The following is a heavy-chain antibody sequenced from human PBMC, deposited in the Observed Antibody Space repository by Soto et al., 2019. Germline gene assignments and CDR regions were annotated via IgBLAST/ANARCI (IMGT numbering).Heavy chain of an antibody. D-gene: IGHD6-13*01. J-gene: IGHJ5*02. CDR3: ARDTTYTNSFGNWFDP. V-gene: IGHV1-69*01. CDR1: GGTFSNYA. CDR2: IIPVFGTV. Sequence: QVRLVQSGAEVKKPGSSVKVSCKASGGTFSNYAITWLRLAPGQGLEWLGGIIPVFGTVYYAQKFQGRVTITAHESTSTAYMELNRLRSEDTAVYYCARDTTYTNSFGNWFDPWGQGTLVIVS.